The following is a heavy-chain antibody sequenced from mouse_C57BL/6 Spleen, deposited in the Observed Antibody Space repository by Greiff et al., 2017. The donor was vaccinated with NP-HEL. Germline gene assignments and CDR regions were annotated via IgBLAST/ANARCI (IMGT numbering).Heavy chain of an antibody. Sequence: ESGPGLVKPSQSLSLTCSVTGYSITSGYYWNWIRQFPGNKLEWMGYISYDGSNNYNPSLKNRISITRDTSKNQFFLKLNSVTTEDTATYYCARRGYDWYFDVWGTGTTVTVSS. D-gene: IGHD2-2*01. CDR2: ISYDGSN. CDR3: ARRGYDWYFDV. CDR1: GYSITSGYY. V-gene: IGHV3-6*01. J-gene: IGHJ1*03.